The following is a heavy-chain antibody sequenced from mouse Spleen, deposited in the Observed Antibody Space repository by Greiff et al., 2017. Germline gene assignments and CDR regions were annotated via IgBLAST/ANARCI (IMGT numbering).Heavy chain of an antibody. V-gene: IGHV1-42*01. CDR1: GYSFTGYY. CDR2: INPSTGGT. D-gene: IGHD3-1*01. CDR3: ARSHSSGYGFAY. Sequence: VQLQQSGPELVKPGASVKISCKASGYSFTGYYMNWVKQSPEKSLEWIGEINPSTGGTTYNQKFKAKATLTVDKSSSTAYMQLKSLTSEDSAVYYCARSHSSGYGFAYWGQGTLVTVSA. J-gene: IGHJ3*01.